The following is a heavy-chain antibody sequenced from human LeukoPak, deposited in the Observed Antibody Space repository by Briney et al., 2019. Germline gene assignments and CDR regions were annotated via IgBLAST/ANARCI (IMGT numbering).Heavy chain of an antibody. CDR3: AKDHLPNYYDSSGCY. J-gene: IGHJ4*02. CDR2: ISGSGGSI. CDR1: GFTFSSYA. D-gene: IGHD3-22*01. V-gene: IGHV3-23*01. Sequence: GALRLSCAASGFTFSSYAMSWVRQAPGKGLEWVSAISGSGGSIYYADSVKGRFTISRDNSKNTLYLQMNSLRAEDTAVYYCAKDHLPNYYDSSGCYWGQGTLVTVSS.